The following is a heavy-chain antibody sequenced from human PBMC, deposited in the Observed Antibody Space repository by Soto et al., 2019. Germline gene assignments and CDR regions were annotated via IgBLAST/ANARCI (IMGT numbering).Heavy chain of an antibody. V-gene: IGHV4-39*01. CDR3: ARHGASGSYYNWFDS. CDR1: GGSIGSTLYY. J-gene: IGHJ5*01. Sequence: QLQLQESGPGLVKPSETLSLTCTVSGGSIGSTLYYWGWVRQPPGKRLEWIGSIYFSGSTYYNPSLKSRVTISVDTSKTQFTLQLSSVTAADTALYCGARHGASGSYYNWFDSWGQGTLVTVSS. CDR2: IYFSGST. D-gene: IGHD3-10*01.